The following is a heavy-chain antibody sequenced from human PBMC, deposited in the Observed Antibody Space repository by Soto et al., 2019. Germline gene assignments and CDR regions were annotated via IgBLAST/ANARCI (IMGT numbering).Heavy chain of an antibody. V-gene: IGHV3-11*06. J-gene: IGHJ4*02. Sequence: QVQLVESGGGLVKPGGSLRLSCAASGFTVSDYYMSWIRQAPGKGLEWLSYSSNSGTYTRYADSVKGRFSISRDNAKNSLYLRINSLRGEDTATYYCARSGDNYNVLDYWGQGTPVTVSS. CDR2: SSNSGTYT. CDR1: GFTVSDYY. D-gene: IGHD3-10*02. CDR3: ARSGDNYNVLDY.